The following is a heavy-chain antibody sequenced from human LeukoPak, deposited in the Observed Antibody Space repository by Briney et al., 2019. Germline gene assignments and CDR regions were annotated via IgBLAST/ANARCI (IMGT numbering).Heavy chain of an antibody. CDR1: GFTFSSYA. V-gene: IGHV3-30*04. J-gene: IGHJ3*02. D-gene: IGHD2-15*01. Sequence: GRSLRLSCAASGFTFSSYAMHWVRQAPGKGLEWVAVISYDGSNKYYADSVKGRFTISRDNSKNMLYLQMNSLRAEDTAVYYCASSPPDPLLKNDAFDIWGQGTMVTVSS. CDR2: ISYDGSNK. CDR3: ASSPPDPLLKNDAFDI.